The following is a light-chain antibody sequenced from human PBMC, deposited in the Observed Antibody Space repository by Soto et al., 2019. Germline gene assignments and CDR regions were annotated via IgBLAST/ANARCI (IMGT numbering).Light chain of an antibody. CDR2: EVS. CDR1: SSDVGGYNY. Sequence: QSVLTQPASVSGPPGQSITISCTGTSSDVGGYNYVAWYQQHPGKVPRLMVYEVSNRPSGVSNRFSGSKSGSTASLTISGLQAEDEADYYCISYTSSSTSYVFGTGTKVTVL. V-gene: IGLV2-14*01. J-gene: IGLJ1*01. CDR3: ISYTSSSTSYV.